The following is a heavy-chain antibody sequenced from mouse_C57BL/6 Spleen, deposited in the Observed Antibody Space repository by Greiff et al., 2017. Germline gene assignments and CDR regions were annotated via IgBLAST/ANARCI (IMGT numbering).Heavy chain of an antibody. J-gene: IGHJ3*01. Sequence: QVQLQQPGAELVMPGASVKLSCKASGYTFTSYWMHWVMQRPGQGLEWIGEIDPSDSYTNYNQKFKGKSTLTVDKSSSTAYMQLSSLTSEDSAVYYCARWDYYGSSPWFAYWGQGTLDTVSA. CDR1: GYTFTSYW. CDR2: IDPSDSYT. CDR3: ARWDYYGSSPWFAY. V-gene: IGHV1-69*01. D-gene: IGHD1-1*01.